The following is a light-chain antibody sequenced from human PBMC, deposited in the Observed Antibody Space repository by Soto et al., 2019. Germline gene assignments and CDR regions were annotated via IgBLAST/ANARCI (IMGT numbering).Light chain of an antibody. V-gene: IGLV3-1*01. Sequence: SYELTQPPSVSVSPGQTASITCSGDKLGDKYACWYQQKPGQSPVLVIYQDSKRPSAIPERFSGSNSGNTATLTISGTQPMDEADYYYQAWDSSSYVFGTGTKVTVL. CDR3: QAWDSSSYV. CDR2: QDS. CDR1: KLGDKY. J-gene: IGLJ1*01.